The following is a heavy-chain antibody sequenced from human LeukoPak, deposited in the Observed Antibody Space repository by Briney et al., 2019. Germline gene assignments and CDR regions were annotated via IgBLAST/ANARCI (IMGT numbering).Heavy chain of an antibody. CDR2: FSGSGGST. V-gene: IGHV3-23*01. J-gene: IGHJ4*02. CDR3: AKGDPSYLSPIDY. D-gene: IGHD1-26*01. Sequence: GGSLRLSCAASGFTFSNYAMSWVRQAPGKGLEWVSAFSGSGGSTYYADSVKGRFTISRDNSKNTLYLQMYSLRVEDTAVYYGAKGDPSYLSPIDYWGQGTLVTVSS. CDR1: GFTFSNYA.